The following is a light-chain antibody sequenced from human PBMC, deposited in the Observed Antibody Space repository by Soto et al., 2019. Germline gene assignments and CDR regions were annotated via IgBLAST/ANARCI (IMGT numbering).Light chain of an antibody. CDR2: DAS. J-gene: IGKJ2*01. CDR3: QLRSNWPPT. CDR1: QSVSSY. Sequence: EIVLTQSPATLSLSPGERATLSCRASQSVSSYLAWYQQKPGQAPRLLIYDASNRATGIPARFSGSGSGTDFTLTISSLELEDFAVYYCQLRSNWPPTFGQGTKLEIK. V-gene: IGKV3-11*01.